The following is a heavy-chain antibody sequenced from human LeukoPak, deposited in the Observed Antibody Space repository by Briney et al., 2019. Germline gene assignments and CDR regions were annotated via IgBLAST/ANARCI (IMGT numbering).Heavy chain of an antibody. CDR1: GFTFSSYA. Sequence: PGGSLRLSCAASGFTFSSYAMSWVRQAPGKGLEWVSAISGSGGSTYYADSVKGRFTISRDNSKNTLYLQMNSLRAEDTAVYHCAKYKGEWELNPFDYWGQGTLVTVSS. V-gene: IGHV3-23*01. J-gene: IGHJ4*02. CDR2: ISGSGGST. D-gene: IGHD1-26*01. CDR3: AKYKGEWELNPFDY.